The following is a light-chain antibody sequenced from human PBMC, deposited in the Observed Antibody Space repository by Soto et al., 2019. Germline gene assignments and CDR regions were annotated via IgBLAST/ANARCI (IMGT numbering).Light chain of an antibody. CDR1: QSVTNRY. CDR3: QQYGSSPGT. V-gene: IGKV3-20*01. Sequence: MVFKQSPGTLSLSPGERATLSCRASQSVTNRYLAWYRQKPGQAPRLLIFGASIRDTGIPDRFSGSGSGTDFTLTINRLEPEDFTVYYCQQYGSSPGTFGQGTKVDI. CDR2: GAS. J-gene: IGKJ1*01.